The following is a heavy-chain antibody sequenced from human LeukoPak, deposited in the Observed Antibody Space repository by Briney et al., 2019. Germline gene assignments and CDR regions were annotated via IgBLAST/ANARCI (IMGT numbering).Heavy chain of an antibody. CDR3: ARGARISTHIYYYYMDV. D-gene: IGHD3-9*01. Sequence: SGTLSLTCTVSGGSISSGGYYWSWIRQHPGKGLEWIGYIYYSGSTYYNPSLKSRVTISVDTSKNQFSLKLSSVTAADTAVYYCARGARISTHIYYYYMDVWGKGTTVTVSS. CDR1: GGSISSGGYY. J-gene: IGHJ6*03. V-gene: IGHV4-31*03. CDR2: IYYSGST.